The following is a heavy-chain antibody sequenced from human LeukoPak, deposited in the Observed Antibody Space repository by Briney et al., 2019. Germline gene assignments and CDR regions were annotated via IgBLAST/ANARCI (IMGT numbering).Heavy chain of an antibody. CDR3: ARGERRSNNTPISPYYFDY. V-gene: IGHV4-34*01. CDR1: GCTFSSSW. D-gene: IGHD4-11*01. CDR2: INHSGST. Sequence: GSLRLSCVASGCTFSSSWMSWVRQPPGKGLEWIGEINHSGSTNYNPSLKSRVTISVDTSKNQFSLKLSSVTAADTAVYYCARGERRSNNTPISPYYFDYWGQGTLVTVSS. J-gene: IGHJ4*02.